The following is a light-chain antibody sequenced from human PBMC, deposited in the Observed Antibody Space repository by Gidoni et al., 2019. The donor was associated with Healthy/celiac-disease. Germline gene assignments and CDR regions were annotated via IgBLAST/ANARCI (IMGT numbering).Light chain of an antibody. CDR1: SSNIGINT. Sequence: SVLTQTPSASGNPGQRVTITCSGSSSNIGINTVNWYQQLPGTAPKLLIYSNNQRPSGFPDRFSGSKSVTSASLAISGLQSEDEADYYCAAWDDSLNGPVFGGGTKLTVL. CDR3: AAWDDSLNGPV. J-gene: IGLJ2*01. V-gene: IGLV1-44*01. CDR2: SNN.